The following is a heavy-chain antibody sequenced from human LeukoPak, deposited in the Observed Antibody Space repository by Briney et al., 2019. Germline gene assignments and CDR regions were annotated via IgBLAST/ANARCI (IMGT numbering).Heavy chain of an antibody. J-gene: IGHJ4*02. CDR3: ARDLSPQSESYYYDSSGYYPDY. CDR1: GYTFTSYH. CDR2: INPSGGST. Sequence: GASVKVSCKASGYTFTSYHMHWVRQAPGQGLEWMGIINPSGGSTSYAQKFQGRVTMTRDTSTSTVYMELSSLRSEDTAVYYCARDLSPQSESYYYDSSGYYPDYWGQGTLVTVSS. D-gene: IGHD3-22*01. V-gene: IGHV1-46*01.